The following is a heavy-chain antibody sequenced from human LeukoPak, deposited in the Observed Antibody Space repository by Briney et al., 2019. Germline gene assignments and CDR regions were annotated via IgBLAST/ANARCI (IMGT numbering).Heavy chain of an antibody. CDR1: GFTFSNYG. CDR2: ISYDGSDK. D-gene: IGHD1-26*01. Sequence: GGSLRLSCAASGFTFSNYGMHWVRQAPGKGLEWVAVISYDGSDKYYADSMKGRFTISRDNSKNTLYLQMNSLSAEDTAVYYCAKEPQRMGALDYWGQGTLVTVSS. CDR3: AKEPQRMGALDY. J-gene: IGHJ4*02. V-gene: IGHV3-30*18.